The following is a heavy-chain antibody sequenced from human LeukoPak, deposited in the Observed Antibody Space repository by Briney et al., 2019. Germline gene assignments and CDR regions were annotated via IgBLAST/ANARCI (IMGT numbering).Heavy chain of an antibody. V-gene: IGHV4-38-2*01. Sequence: SETLSLTCSVSGYSINSGYHWGWIRQPPGKGLEWIAIIHHTGSTHYNPSLQSRVTISIDTSKNHFSLKLRSVSAADTAIFLCATSEGGGFFDYWGQGTPVTVSS. D-gene: IGHD4-23*01. J-gene: IGHJ4*02. CDR1: GYSINSGYH. CDR3: ATSEGGGFFDY. CDR2: IHHTGST.